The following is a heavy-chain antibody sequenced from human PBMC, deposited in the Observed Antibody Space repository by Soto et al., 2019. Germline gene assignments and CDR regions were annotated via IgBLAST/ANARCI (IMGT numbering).Heavy chain of an antibody. CDR1: GGSFSGYY. D-gene: IGHD6-19*01. V-gene: IGHV4-34*01. CDR3: ARASQWTRGVRFDP. J-gene: IGHJ5*02. CDR2: INHGGNF. Sequence: SETLSLTGAVCGGSFSGYYCTWVRQPPGKGLEWIGEINHGGNFNCDPSLKSRVTISIDTSKNHFSLNLTSVTAADTAVYYCARASQWTRGVRFDPCGQRALVTVSS.